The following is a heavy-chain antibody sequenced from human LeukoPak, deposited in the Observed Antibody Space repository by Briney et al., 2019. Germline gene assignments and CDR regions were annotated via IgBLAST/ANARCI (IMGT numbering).Heavy chain of an antibody. V-gene: IGHV4-59*01. D-gene: IGHD3-9*01. CDR2: IYYSGST. CDR1: GGSISSYY. J-gene: IGHJ3*02. CDR3: ARGVWDYDILTGYSLDAFDI. Sequence: KPSETLSLTCTVSGGSISSYYWSWIRQPPGKGLEWIGYIYYSGSTNYNPSLKSRVTISVDTSKNQFSLKLSSVTAADTAVYYCARGVWDYDILTGYSLDAFDIWGQGTMVTVSS.